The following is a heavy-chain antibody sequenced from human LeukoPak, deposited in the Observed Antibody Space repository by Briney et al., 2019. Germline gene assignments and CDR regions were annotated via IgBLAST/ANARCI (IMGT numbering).Heavy chain of an antibody. D-gene: IGHD6-13*01. CDR3: ARISSSNWYNERGAFDV. V-gene: IGHV4-39*07. CDR2: IYYSGST. J-gene: IGHJ3*01. CDR1: GGSISSSSYY. Sequence: SETLSLTCTVSGGSISSSSYYWGWIRQPPGKGLEWIGSIYYSGSTYYNPSLKSRVTISVDTSKNQFSLKLRSVTAADTAVYYCARISSSNWYNERGAFDVWGQGTMVTVSS.